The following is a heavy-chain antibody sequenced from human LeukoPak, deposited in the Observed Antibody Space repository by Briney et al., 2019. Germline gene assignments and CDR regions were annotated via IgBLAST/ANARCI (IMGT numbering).Heavy chain of an antibody. V-gene: IGHV1-18*01. CDR1: GYTFTSYG. J-gene: IGHJ4*02. Sequence: GASVKVSCKTSGYTFTSYGISWVRQAPGQGLEWMGWISAYNGNTNYAQKFQGRVTVTTETSTSTAYMELRSLGFDDTAVYYCARLNFGSEDYWGQGTLVTVSS. D-gene: IGHD3-10*01. CDR3: ARLNFGSEDY. CDR2: ISAYNGNT.